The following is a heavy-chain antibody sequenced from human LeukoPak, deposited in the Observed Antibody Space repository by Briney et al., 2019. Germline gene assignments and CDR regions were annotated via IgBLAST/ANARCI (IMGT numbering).Heavy chain of an antibody. CDR2: IKQDGSAK. CDR1: GFTLLNYW. Sequence: GGSLRLSCAASGFTLLNYWMSWVRQAPGKGLEWVANIKQDGSAKYYVDSVKGRFTISRDNAKDSLYLQMNSLRAEDTAVYYCARNSGGRWDNWFDPWGQGTLVTVCS. D-gene: IGHD2-15*01. V-gene: IGHV3-7*05. CDR3: ARNSGGRWDNWFDP. J-gene: IGHJ5*02.